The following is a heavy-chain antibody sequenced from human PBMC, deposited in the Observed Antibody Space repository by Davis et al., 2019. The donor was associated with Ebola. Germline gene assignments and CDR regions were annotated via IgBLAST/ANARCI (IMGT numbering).Heavy chain of an antibody. CDR2: IYNSVNT. CDR3: ARDRGITMVRGVITLYYYYYGMDV. V-gene: IGHV4-59*01. J-gene: IGHJ6*02. Sequence: MPSETLSLTCTVSGDSIRRYYWSWIRQPPGKGLEWIGYIYNSVNTNYNPSLKSRVTISVDTSKNQVSLKLDSVTAADTAVYYCARDRGITMVRGVITLYYYYYGMDVWGQGTTVTVSS. CDR1: GDSIRRYY. D-gene: IGHD3-10*01.